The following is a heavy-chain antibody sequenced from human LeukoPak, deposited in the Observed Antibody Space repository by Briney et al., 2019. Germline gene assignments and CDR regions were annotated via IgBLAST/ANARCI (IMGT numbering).Heavy chain of an antibody. V-gene: IGHV3-23*01. CDR2: ISGSGGST. J-gene: IGHJ4*02. CDR1: GFTFSSYA. Sequence: GGSLRLSCAASGFTFSSYAMSWVRQAPGKGLEWVSAISGSGGSTYYADSVKRRFTISRDNSKNTLYLQMNSLRAEDTAVFYCAKAFYGDYLLRCWGQGTLVTVSS. D-gene: IGHD4-17*01. CDR3: AKAFYGDYLLRC.